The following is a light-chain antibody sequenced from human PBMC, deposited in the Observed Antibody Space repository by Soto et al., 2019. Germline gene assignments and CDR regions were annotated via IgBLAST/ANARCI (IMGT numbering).Light chain of an antibody. CDR1: QSISSW. V-gene: IGKV1-5*03. CDR2: KAS. J-gene: IGKJ1*01. Sequence: DIQMTQSPSTLSASIGDRVTITCRASQSISSWLAWYQQKPGKAPKVLIYKASVLETGVPSRFSGSGSGTELTLSISSLQPDYFATYYCLQYDTFWTFGQGTKVEIK. CDR3: LQYDTFWT.